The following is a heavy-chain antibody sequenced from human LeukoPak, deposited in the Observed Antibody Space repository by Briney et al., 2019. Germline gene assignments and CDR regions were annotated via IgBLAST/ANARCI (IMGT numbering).Heavy chain of an antibody. D-gene: IGHD3-22*01. Sequence: PGGSLRLSCAASGFTFSTYGMHWVRQAPGKGLEWVSSITGSGGDTYYADSVKGRFTISRDNSKNTLSLQMNRLRAEDTAVYYCARAEDSSGYYVPNWFDPWGQGTLVTVSS. CDR1: GFTFSTYG. V-gene: IGHV3-23*01. CDR2: ITGSGGDT. J-gene: IGHJ5*02. CDR3: ARAEDSSGYYVPNWFDP.